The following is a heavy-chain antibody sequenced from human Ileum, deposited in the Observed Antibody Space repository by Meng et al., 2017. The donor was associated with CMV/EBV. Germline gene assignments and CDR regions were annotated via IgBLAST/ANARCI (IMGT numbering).Heavy chain of an antibody. V-gene: IGHV3-21*01. J-gene: IGHJ6*02. CDR1: GFTFSSYA. CDR3: AKTPHIAARPYYGMDV. CDR2: ISDSSSYI. D-gene: IGHD6-6*01. Sequence: GESLKISCAASGFTFSSYAMSWVRQAPGKGLEWVSSISDSSSYIFYADSLKGRFTISRDNAKNSLYLQMNSLRAEDTAVYYCAKTPHIAARPYYGMDVWGQGTTVTVSS.